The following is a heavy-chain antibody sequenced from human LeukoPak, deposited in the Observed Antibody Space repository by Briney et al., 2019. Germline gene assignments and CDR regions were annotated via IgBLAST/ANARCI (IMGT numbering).Heavy chain of an antibody. Sequence: GGSLRLSCAASGFTFSSYGMHWVRQAPGKGLEWVSVIYSGGSTYYTDSVKGRFTISRDNSKNTLYLQMNSLRAEDTAVYYCARGPAGTFGYWGQGTLVTVSS. D-gene: IGHD1-26*01. J-gene: IGHJ4*02. CDR3: ARGPAGTFGY. V-gene: IGHV3-53*01. CDR2: IYSGGST. CDR1: GFTFSSYG.